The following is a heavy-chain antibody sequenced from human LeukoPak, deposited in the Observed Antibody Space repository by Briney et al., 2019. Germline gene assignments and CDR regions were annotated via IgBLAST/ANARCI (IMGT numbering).Heavy chain of an antibody. D-gene: IGHD2-15*01. CDR2: IYYSGST. J-gene: IGHJ3*02. CDR3: ARGVGRKLKNAFDI. V-gene: IGHV4-39*07. CDR1: GGSISSSSYY. Sequence: SETLSLTCTVSGGSISSSSYYWGWIRQPPGRGLEWIGSIYYSGSTYYNPSLKSRVTISVDTSKNQFSLKLSSVTAADTAVYYCARGVGRKLKNAFDIWGQGTMVTVSS.